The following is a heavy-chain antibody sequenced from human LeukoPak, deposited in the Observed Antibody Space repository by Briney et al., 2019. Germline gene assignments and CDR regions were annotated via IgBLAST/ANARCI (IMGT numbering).Heavy chain of an antibody. CDR3: AWSVVRGIPYYYYGMDV. J-gene: IGHJ6*02. Sequence: SETLSLTCTVSGGSISSSAYYWGWIRQPPGKGLEWIGSIYYSGSTYYNPSLKSRVTISADTSKNHFSLKLSSVTAADTAAYYCAWSVVRGIPYYYYGMDVWGQGTTVTVSS. CDR2: IYYSGST. V-gene: IGHV4-39*01. D-gene: IGHD3-10*01. CDR1: GGSISSSAYY.